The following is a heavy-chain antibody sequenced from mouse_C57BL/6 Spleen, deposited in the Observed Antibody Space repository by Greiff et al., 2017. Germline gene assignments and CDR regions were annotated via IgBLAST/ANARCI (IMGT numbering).Heavy chain of an antibody. CDR1: GFTFSDYY. V-gene: IGHV5-12*01. CDR2: ISNGGGST. Sequence: EVKVVESGGGLVQPGGSLKLSCAASGFTFSDYYMYWVRQTPEKRLEWVAYISNGGGSTYYPDTVKGRFTISRDNAKNTLYLQMSRLKSEDTAMYYCARRAYYSNPYAMDYWGQGTSVTVSS. D-gene: IGHD2-5*01. J-gene: IGHJ4*01. CDR3: ARRAYYSNPYAMDY.